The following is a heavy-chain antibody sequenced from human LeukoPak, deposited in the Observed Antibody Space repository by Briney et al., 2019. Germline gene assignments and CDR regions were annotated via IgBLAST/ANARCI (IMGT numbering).Heavy chain of an antibody. V-gene: IGHV3-66*01. CDR1: GVSISSNY. J-gene: IGHJ4*02. CDR2: IYNTGGA. Sequence: GGSLRLSCAASGVSISSNYMTWVRHAPGKGLEWVSVIYNTGGAKYADSVWGRFTISRDNSKNTVFLQMNSLRPEDTAVYYCVRATWDYWGQGTLVTVSS. CDR3: VRATWDY.